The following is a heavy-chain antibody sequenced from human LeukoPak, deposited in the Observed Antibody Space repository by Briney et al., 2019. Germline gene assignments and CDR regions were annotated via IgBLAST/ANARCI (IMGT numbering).Heavy chain of an antibody. Sequence: SETLSLTCAVYGGSFSGYYWSWIRQPPGKGLEWIGEINHSGSTNYNPSLKSRVTISVDTSKNQFSLKLSSVTAADTAVYYCARGPPSNYYDSSGSKGPFDYWGQGTLVTVSS. D-gene: IGHD3-22*01. CDR1: GGSFSGYY. V-gene: IGHV4-34*01. CDR2: INHSGST. J-gene: IGHJ4*02. CDR3: ARGPPSNYYDSSGSKGPFDY.